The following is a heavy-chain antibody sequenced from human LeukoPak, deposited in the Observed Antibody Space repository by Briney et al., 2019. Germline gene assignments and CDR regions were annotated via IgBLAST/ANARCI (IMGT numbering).Heavy chain of an antibody. CDR1: GYSFTSYW. Sequence: GESLKIPCKGSGYSFTSYWIGWVRQMPGKGLEWMGIIYPGDSDTRYSPSFQGQVTISADKSISTAYLQWSSLKASDAGMYYCARHRNGYNFDYWGQGTLVTASS. CDR3: ARHRNGYNFDY. CDR2: IYPGDSDT. V-gene: IGHV5-51*01. J-gene: IGHJ4*02. D-gene: IGHD5-24*01.